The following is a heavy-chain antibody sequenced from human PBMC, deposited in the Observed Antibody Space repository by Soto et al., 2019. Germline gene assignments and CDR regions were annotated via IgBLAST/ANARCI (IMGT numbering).Heavy chain of an antibody. D-gene: IGHD3-10*01. Sequence: GGSLRLSCAASGFTFSSYAMSWVRQAPGKGLEWVSAISGSGGSTYYADSVKGRFTISRDNSKNTLYLQMNSLRAEDTAVYYCAKAYYYGSGSYYWDAFDIWGQGTMVTVSS. CDR1: GFTFSSYA. CDR3: AKAYYYGSGSYYWDAFDI. CDR2: ISGSGGST. V-gene: IGHV3-23*01. J-gene: IGHJ3*02.